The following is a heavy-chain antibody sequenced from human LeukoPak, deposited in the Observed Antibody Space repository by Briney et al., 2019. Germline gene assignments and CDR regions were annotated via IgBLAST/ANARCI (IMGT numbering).Heavy chain of an antibody. V-gene: IGHV4-39*02. D-gene: IGHD6-13*01. Sequence: SETLSLTCTVSGGSISSNINYWAWIRQPPGKGLEWIGSIFYSGGTYYNASVKSRVTMSVDTSKNQFSLKLSSVTAADTAVYYCARDGIEVAGTGYFDYWDHGTLVTVSS. CDR1: GGSISSNINY. CDR3: ARDGIEVAGTGYFDY. J-gene: IGHJ4*01. CDR2: IFYSGGT.